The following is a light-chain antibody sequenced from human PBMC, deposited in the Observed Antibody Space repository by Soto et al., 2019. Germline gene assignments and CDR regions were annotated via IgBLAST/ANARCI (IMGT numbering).Light chain of an antibody. CDR3: QQSYGTPPT. V-gene: IGKV1-39*01. J-gene: IGKJ1*01. CDR2: DGS. Sequence: DIQMTQSPPSLSASVGDRVTINCRASQQFTSYVNWYQQKNGKAPKLLISDGSTLQTGVPPRFSGTGSGTDFTLSVNGLQPEDFATYYCQQSYGTPPTFGQGTTVEVK. CDR1: QQFTSY.